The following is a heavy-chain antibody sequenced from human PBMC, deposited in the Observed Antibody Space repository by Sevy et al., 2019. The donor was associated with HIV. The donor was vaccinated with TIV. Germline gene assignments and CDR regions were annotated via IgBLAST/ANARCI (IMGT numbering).Heavy chain of an antibody. V-gene: IGHV4-31*03. CDR1: GGSISGDVYF. D-gene: IGHD2-2*01. Sequence: SETLSLTCTVSGGSISGDVYFWTWIRQHPGKGLEWIGYIHYSRGTHYNPSLKSRVTISVDTSKNQISLNLKSVTAADTAVYYCARDACKSTSCQNWGYYGMDVWGQGTTVTVSS. CDR2: IHYSRGT. J-gene: IGHJ6*02. CDR3: ARDACKSTSCQNWGYYGMDV.